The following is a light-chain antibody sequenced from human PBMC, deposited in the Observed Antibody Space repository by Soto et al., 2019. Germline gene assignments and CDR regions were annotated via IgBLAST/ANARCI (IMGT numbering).Light chain of an antibody. CDR2: GSS. CDR3: QQYNNWGLS. Sequence: IVLTQSPATLSVSPGERVTLSCRASENVGTSLAWYQQRPGQPPRLLIYGSSTRATGISATFSGSGSRTEFTLTISSLQSEDSAVYYCQQYNNWGLSFGGGTRVEIK. CDR1: ENVGTS. J-gene: IGKJ4*01. V-gene: IGKV3D-15*01.